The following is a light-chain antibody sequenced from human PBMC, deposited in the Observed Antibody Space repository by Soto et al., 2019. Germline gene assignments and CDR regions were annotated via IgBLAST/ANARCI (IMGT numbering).Light chain of an antibody. CDR2: AAS. J-gene: IGKJ1*01. Sequence: DIQMTQSPSSLSSSVGDIVTISCGSSQSISSYLNWYQQKPGKAPKLLIYAASSLQSGVPSRFSGSGSGTDFTLTISSLRPEDIATYFCQQSYSSPPWTFGQGTKVDIK. CDR3: QQSYSSPPWT. CDR1: QSISSY. V-gene: IGKV1-39*01.